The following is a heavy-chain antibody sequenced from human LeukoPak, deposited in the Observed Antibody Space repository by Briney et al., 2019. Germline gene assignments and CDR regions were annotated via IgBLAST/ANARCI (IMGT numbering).Heavy chain of an antibody. J-gene: IGHJ4*02. V-gene: IGHV3-11*01. CDR1: GFTFSDYY. CDR2: ISSSGSTI. CDR3: ARALSFYYGSSGYLGY. D-gene: IGHD3-22*01. Sequence: PGGSLRLSCAASGFTFSDYYMSWIRQAPGKGLEWGSYISSSGSTIYYADSVKGRFTISRDNAKNSLYLQMNGLRAEDTAVYYCARALSFYYGSSGYLGYWGQGTLVTVSS.